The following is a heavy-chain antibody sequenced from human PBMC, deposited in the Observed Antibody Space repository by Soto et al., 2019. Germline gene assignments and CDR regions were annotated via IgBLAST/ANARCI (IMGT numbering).Heavy chain of an antibody. D-gene: IGHD6-19*01. CDR1: GFTFSSYA. CDR3: AKLPVAGSSTFDY. J-gene: IGHJ4*02. Sequence: EVQLLESGGGLAQPGGSLRLSCAASGFTFSSYAMSWVRQAPGKGLXXFSAIRSSGDNTYYADSVKGRFTISRDNSKSTLYLQMNSLRAEDTAVYYCAKLPVAGSSTFDYWGQGILVTVSS. V-gene: IGHV3-23*01. CDR2: IRSSGDNT.